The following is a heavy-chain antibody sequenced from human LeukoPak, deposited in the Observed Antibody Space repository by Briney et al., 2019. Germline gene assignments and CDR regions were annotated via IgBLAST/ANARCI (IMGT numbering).Heavy chain of an antibody. CDR3: ARERYGPKGYYFDY. CDR1: GFIFGDYG. D-gene: IGHD5-24*01. Sequence: PGGSLRLSCAASGFIFGDYGMSWVRQAPGKGLVGVSRINSDGRSTNYADSVKGRFTISRDNAKNTLYLQMNSLRAEDTAVYYCARERYGPKGYYFDYWGQGTLVTVSS. V-gene: IGHV3-74*01. CDR2: INSDGRST. J-gene: IGHJ4*02.